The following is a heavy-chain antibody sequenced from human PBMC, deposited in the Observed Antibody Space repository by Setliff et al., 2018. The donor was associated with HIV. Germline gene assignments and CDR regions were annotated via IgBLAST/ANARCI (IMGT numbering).Heavy chain of an antibody. CDR2: INHSGRP. V-gene: IGHV4-34*01. D-gene: IGHD2-8*01. CDR1: GGSFSVYY. CDR3: ARPTTGVGGGAAFDI. Sequence: PSETLSLTCAVYGGSFSVYYWSWIRQAPGKGLEWIGEINHSGRPNYNPSLKSRVTISVDTSKNHFSLKLNSVTAADTAVYFCARPTTGVGGGAAFDIWGQGTMVTVSS. J-gene: IGHJ3*02.